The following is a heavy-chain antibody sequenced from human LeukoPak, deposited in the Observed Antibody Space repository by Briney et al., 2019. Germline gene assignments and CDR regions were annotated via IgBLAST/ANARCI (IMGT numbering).Heavy chain of an antibody. CDR2: IYSGGST. CDR1: GFTVSSNY. CDR3: ASRATVTTDRFWFDH. Sequence: GGSLRLSCAASGFTVSSNYMSWVRQAPGKGLEWVPVIYSGGSTYYADSVKGRFTISRDNSKNTLYLQMNSLRAEDTAVYYCASRATVTTDRFWFDHWGQGTLVTVSS. V-gene: IGHV3-53*01. D-gene: IGHD4-11*01. J-gene: IGHJ5*02.